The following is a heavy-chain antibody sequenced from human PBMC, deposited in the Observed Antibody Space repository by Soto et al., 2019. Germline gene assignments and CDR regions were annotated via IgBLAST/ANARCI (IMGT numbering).Heavy chain of an antibody. Sequence: ASVKVSCKASGYTFTSYGISWVRQAPGQGLEWMGWISSYSGNTNYAQKVQGRVTMTTDKSTSTTYMELRSLRSDDTAVYYCARGPRYCSSTSCFSGVTWFDPWGQGTLVTVSS. D-gene: IGHD2-2*01. V-gene: IGHV1-18*04. CDR1: GYTFTSYG. CDR2: ISSYSGNT. J-gene: IGHJ5*02. CDR3: ARGPRYCSSTSCFSGVTWFDP.